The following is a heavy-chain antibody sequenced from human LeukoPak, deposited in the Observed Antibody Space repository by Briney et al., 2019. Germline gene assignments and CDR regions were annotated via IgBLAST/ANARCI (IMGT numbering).Heavy chain of an antibody. CDR1: GFTFGDYY. Sequence: GSLRLSCAASGFTFGDYYMSWIRQAPGKGLEWVSYISSSGSTIYYADSVKGRFTISRDNAKNSLYLQMNSLRAEDTAVYYCARESPLYADYYYYYMDVWGKGTTVTVSS. V-gene: IGHV3-11*01. J-gene: IGHJ6*03. D-gene: IGHD2-2*02. CDR2: ISSSGSTI. CDR3: ARESPLYADYYYYYMDV.